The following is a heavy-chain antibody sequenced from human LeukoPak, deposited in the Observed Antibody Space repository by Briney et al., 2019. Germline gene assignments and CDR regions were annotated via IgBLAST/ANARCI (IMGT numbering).Heavy chain of an antibody. CDR1: GFTFSSYV. CDR2: ISSDGSAK. Sequence: GGSLRLSCVATGFTFSSYVMHWVRQAPGKGLEWVAVISSDGSAKLYADSVKGRFTISRDISKDTLYLQMNSLRADDTALYYCARKGGTMDFYRHFDYWGQGTLVTVSS. CDR3: ARKGGTMDFYRHFDY. V-gene: IGHV3-30*04. D-gene: IGHD4/OR15-4a*01. J-gene: IGHJ4*02.